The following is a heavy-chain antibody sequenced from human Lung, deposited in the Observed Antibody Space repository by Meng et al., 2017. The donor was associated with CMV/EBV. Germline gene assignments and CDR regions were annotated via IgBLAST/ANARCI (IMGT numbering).Heavy chain of an antibody. Sequence: GEXXKISCAASGFTFDDYGMSWVRQAPGKGLEWVSGINWNGGSTGYADSVKGRFTISRDNAKNSLYLQMNSLRAEDTALYYCARDRDPAGDAFDIWGQGTXVT. CDR1: GFTFDDYG. CDR2: INWNGGST. D-gene: IGHD2-2*01. CDR3: ARDRDPAGDAFDI. J-gene: IGHJ3*02. V-gene: IGHV3-20*04.